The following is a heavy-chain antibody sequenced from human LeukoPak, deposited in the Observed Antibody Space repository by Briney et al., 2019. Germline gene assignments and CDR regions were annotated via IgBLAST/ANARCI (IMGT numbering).Heavy chain of an antibody. D-gene: IGHD3-22*01. CDR3: ARVKAYYYDSSGYYGY. J-gene: IGHJ4*02. V-gene: IGHV3-7*01. CDR1: GFTFSSYW. Sequence: GGPLRLSCAASGFTFSSYWMSWVRQAPGKGLEWVANIKQDGSEKYYVDSVKGRFTISRDNAKNSLYLQMNSLRAEDTAVYYCARVKAYYYDSSGYYGYWGQGTLVTVSS. CDR2: IKQDGSEK.